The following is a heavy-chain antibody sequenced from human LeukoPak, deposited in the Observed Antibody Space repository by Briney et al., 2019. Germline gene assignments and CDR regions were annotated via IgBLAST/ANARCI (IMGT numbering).Heavy chain of an antibody. CDR3: ARGSWYTLDLDV. CDR1: GYTFTGYY. J-gene: IGHJ6*04. V-gene: IGHV1-2*02. D-gene: IGHD2-2*02. CDR2: INPNSGGT. Sequence: ASVKVSCKASGYTFTGYYMHWVRQAPGQGLEWMGWINPNSGGTNYAQKVQGRVTMTRDTSISTAYMELSRLRSDDTAVYYCARGSWYTLDLDVWGKGTKVTVSS.